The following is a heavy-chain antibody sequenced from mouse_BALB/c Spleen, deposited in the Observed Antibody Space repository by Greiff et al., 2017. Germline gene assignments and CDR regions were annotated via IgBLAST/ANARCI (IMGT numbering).Heavy chain of an antibody. D-gene: IGHD1-1*01. Sequence: DVKLVESGGGLVQPGGSRKLSCAASGFTFSSFGMHWVRQAPEKGLEWVAYISSGSSTIYYADTVKGRFTISRDNPKNTLFLQMTSLRSEDTAMYYCARSGTTVVATRAMDYWGQGTSVTVSS. CDR3: ARSGTTVVATRAMDY. CDR1: GFTFSSFG. V-gene: IGHV5-17*02. CDR2: ISSGSSTI. J-gene: IGHJ4*01.